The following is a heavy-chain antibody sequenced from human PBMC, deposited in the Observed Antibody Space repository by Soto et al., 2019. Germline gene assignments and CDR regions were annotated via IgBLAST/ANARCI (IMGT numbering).Heavy chain of an antibody. D-gene: IGHD3-10*01. Sequence: GGSLRLSCAASGFTFSSYGMHWVRQAPGKGLEWVAVISYDGSNKYYADSVRGRFTISRDNSKNTLYLQMNSLRAEDTAVYYCAKESLVRGVISDWGQGTLVTVSS. CDR1: GFTFSSYG. CDR2: ISYDGSNK. CDR3: AKESLVRGVISD. J-gene: IGHJ4*02. V-gene: IGHV3-30*18.